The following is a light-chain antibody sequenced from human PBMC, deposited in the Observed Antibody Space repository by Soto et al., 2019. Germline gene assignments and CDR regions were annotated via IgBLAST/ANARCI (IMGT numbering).Light chain of an antibody. CDR2: GAS. CDR1: QSVTNNF. CDR3: QQYGTPLFT. V-gene: IGKV3-20*01. J-gene: IGKJ3*01. Sequence: IVLTQSPGTLSLSPGERATLSCGASQSVTNNFLAWYQQKPGQAPRLLIYGASSRDTGVPDRFSGSGSGTDFTLTISRLEPGDFAVYYCQQYGTPLFTFGPGTKVDI.